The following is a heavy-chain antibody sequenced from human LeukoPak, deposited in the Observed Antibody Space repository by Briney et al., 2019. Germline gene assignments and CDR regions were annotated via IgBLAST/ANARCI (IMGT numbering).Heavy chain of an antibody. Sequence: KPGGSLRLSCAASGFTLSNAWMSWVRPAPGKGLEWVGRIKSKTDGGTTDYAAPVKGRFTISRDDSKNTLYLQMNSLKTEDTAVYYCTAKPYEYYDSCGYYDEYFQHWGQVTLVTVSS. CDR2: IKSKTDGGTT. J-gene: IGHJ1*01. CDR1: GFTLSNAW. CDR3: TAKPYEYYDSCGYYDEYFQH. V-gene: IGHV3-15*01. D-gene: IGHD3-22*01.